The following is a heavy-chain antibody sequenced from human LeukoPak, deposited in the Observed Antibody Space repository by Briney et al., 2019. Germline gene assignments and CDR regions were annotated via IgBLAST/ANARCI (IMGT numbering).Heavy chain of an antibody. V-gene: IGHV3-13*01. D-gene: IGHD3-22*01. Sequence: GGSLRLSCAASGFTFSSHDMHWVRQGTGKGLEWVSAIGIAADTYYPGSVKGRSTISRENAKNSLYLQMNGLRAGDTAVYYCARARPRGYYDYWGQGTLVTVSS. CDR1: GFTFSSHD. CDR2: IGIAADT. J-gene: IGHJ4*02. CDR3: ARARPRGYYDY.